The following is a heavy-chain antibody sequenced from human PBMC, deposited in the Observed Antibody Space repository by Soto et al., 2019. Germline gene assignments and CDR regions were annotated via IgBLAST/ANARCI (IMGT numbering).Heavy chain of an antibody. Sequence: SETLSLTCTVSGGSISSYYWSWIRQPPGKGLEWIGYIYYSGSTNYNPSLKSRVTISVDTSKNQFSLKLSSVTAADTALYYCARTYGRNFDYWGQATLVTVSS. D-gene: IGHD2-21*01. CDR1: GGSISSYY. V-gene: IGHV4-59*01. CDR3: ARTYGRNFDY. CDR2: IYYSGST. J-gene: IGHJ4*02.